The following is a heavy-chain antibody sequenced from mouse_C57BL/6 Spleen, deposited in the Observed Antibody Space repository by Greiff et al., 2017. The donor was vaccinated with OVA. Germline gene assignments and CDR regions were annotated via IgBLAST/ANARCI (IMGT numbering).Heavy chain of an antibody. D-gene: IGHD2-5*01. CDR2: IYPGDGDT. J-gene: IGHJ4*01. V-gene: IGHV1-82*01. CDR1: GYAFSSSW. CDR3: ARESNWAMDY. Sequence: VKLQESGPELVKPGASVKISCKASGYAFSSSWMNWVKQRPGKGLEWIGRIYPGDGDTNYNGKFKGKATLTADKSSSTAYMQLSSLTSEDSAVYFCARESNWAMDYWGQGTSVTVSS.